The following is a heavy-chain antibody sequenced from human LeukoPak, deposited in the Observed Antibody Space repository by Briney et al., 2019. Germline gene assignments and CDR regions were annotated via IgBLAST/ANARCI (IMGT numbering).Heavy chain of an antibody. D-gene: IGHD5-18*01. CDR1: GYSISCGYY. J-gene: IGHJ6*03. V-gene: IGHV4-38-2*01. Sequence: SETLSLTCAVSGYSISCGYYWGWIRQPPGKGLEWIGSIYHSGSTYYNPSLKSRVTISVDTSKNQFSLKLSSVTAADTAVYYCARGTAMVYYYYMDVWGKGTTVTVSS. CDR3: ARGTAMVYYYYMDV. CDR2: IYHSGST.